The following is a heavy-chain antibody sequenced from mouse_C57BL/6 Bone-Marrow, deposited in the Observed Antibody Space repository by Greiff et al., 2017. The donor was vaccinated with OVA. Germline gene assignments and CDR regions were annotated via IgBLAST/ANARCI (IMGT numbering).Heavy chain of an antibody. CDR1: GYTFTDYY. V-gene: IGHV1-26*01. CDR2: INPNNGGT. D-gene: IGHD2-1*01. CDR3: ARRSLIYYGNYFYAMDY. Sequence: EVQLQQSGPELVKPGASVKISCKASGYTFTDYYMNWVKQSHGKSLEWIGDINPNNGGTSYNQKFKGKATLTVDKSSSTAYMELRSLTSEDSAVYYCARRSLIYYGNYFYAMDYWGQGTSVTVSS. J-gene: IGHJ4*01.